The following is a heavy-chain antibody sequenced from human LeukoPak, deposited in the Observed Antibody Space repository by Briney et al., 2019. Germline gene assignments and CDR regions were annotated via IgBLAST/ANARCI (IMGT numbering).Heavy chain of an antibody. V-gene: IGHV3-21*01. J-gene: IGHJ4*02. CDR1: GFTFSTSA. Sequence: KPGGSLRLSCAPSGFTFSTSAMNWVRQAPARGLEWVSSISPTGGAIFYADSLRGRFTISRDNAKNSLFLQMNSLRAEDTAVYFCASGIRERGFDYWGQGTLVTVSS. CDR3: ASGIRERGFDY. CDR2: ISPTGGAI. D-gene: IGHD1-1*01.